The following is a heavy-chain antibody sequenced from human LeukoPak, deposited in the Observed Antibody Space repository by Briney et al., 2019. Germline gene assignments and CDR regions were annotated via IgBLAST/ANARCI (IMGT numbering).Heavy chain of an antibody. J-gene: IGHJ4*02. V-gene: IGHV5-51*01. D-gene: IGHD7-27*01. Sequence: LGESLKISCKGSGYSFTSYWIGWVRQKPGKALEWMGIIYPGDSDIRYSPSFQGQVTISADKSISTAYLQWSSLKASDTAMYYCARFTMGKNFDYWGQGTLVTVSS. CDR1: GYSFTSYW. CDR2: IYPGDSDI. CDR3: ARFTMGKNFDY.